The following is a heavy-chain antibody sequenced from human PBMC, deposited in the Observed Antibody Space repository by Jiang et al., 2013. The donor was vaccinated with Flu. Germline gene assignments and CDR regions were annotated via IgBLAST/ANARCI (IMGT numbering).Heavy chain of an antibody. CDR2: VYHTGTT. D-gene: IGHD4-11*01. V-gene: IGHV4-38-2*01. Sequence: GLVKPSETLSLTCAVSGDSLTSAFYWGWTRQPPGKGLEWIGVVYHTGTTYYNPSLKSRVTISLDTSKNQFSLELRSVTAADTAVYFCAKTTVWDSWFDPWGQGVLVTVSS. CDR3: AKTTVWDSWFDP. J-gene: IGHJ5*02. CDR1: GDSLTSAFY.